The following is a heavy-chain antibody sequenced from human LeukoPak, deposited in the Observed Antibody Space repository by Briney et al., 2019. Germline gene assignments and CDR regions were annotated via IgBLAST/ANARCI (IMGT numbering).Heavy chain of an antibody. CDR1: GYSISSGYY. CDR3: AREPGYYDSSGYPPPFDY. CDR2: IYHSGST. J-gene: IGHJ4*02. D-gene: IGHD3-22*01. V-gene: IGHV4-38-2*02. Sequence: SETLSLTCTVSGYSISSGYYWGWIRQPLGKGLEWIGSIYHSGSTYYNPSLKSRVTISVDTSKNQFSLKLSSVTAADTAVYYCAREPGYYDSSGYPPPFDYWGQGTLVTVSS.